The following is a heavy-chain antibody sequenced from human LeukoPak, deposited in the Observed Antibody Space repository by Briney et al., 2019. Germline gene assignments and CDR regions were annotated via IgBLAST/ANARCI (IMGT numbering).Heavy chain of an antibody. V-gene: IGHV4-39*07. CDR2: IYYSGST. Sequence: RPSETLSLTCTVSGGSISSSSYYWGWIRQPPGKGLEWIGSIYYSGSTYYNPSLKSRVTISVDTSKNQFSLKLSSVTAADTAVYYCARDPRYGSGSRSPHFDYWGQGTLVTVSS. CDR1: GGSISSSSYY. D-gene: IGHD3-10*01. J-gene: IGHJ4*02. CDR3: ARDPRYGSGSRSPHFDY.